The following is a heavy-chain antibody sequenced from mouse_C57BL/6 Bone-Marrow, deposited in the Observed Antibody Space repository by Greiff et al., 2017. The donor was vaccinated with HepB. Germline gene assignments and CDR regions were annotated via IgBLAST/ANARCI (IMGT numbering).Heavy chain of an antibody. CDR3: ARNSYYGSSPWYFDV. V-gene: IGHV2-9-1*01. D-gene: IGHD1-1*01. Sequence: VQLQESGPGLVAPSQRLSITCTVSGFSFTSYAISWVRQPPGKGLEWLGVIWTGGGTNYNSALKSRLSISKDNSKSQVFLKMNSLQPDDTARYYCARNSYYGSSPWYFDVWGTGTTVTVSS. CDR1: GFSFTSYA. J-gene: IGHJ1*03. CDR2: IWTGGGT.